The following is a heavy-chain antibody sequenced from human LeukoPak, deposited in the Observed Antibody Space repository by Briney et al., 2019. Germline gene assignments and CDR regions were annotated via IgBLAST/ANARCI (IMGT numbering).Heavy chain of an antibody. V-gene: IGHV1-2*02. CDR1: GYTFTGYY. J-gene: IGHJ4*02. CDR2: INPNSGGT. Sequence: ASVKVSCKASGYTFTGYYMHWVRQAPGQGLEWMGWINPNSGGTNYAQKFQGRVTITADKSTSTAYMELSSLRSEDTAVYYCASYSYYDFWSGYYTSYFDYWGQGTLVTVSS. CDR3: ASYSYYDFWSGYYTSYFDY. D-gene: IGHD3-3*01.